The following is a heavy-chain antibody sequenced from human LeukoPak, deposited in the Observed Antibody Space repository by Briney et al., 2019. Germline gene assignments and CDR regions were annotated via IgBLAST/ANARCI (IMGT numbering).Heavy chain of an antibody. V-gene: IGHV4-4*07. Sequence: SETLSLTCTVSGGSISSYYWSWIRQPAGKGLEWIGRIYTSGSTNYNPSLKSRVTISVDTSKNQFSLKLSSVTAADTAVYYCARDPADFWSGYYSYYYYYYMDVWGKGTTVTVSS. CDR2: IYTSGST. D-gene: IGHD3-3*01. CDR3: ARDPADFWSGYYSYYYYYYMDV. J-gene: IGHJ6*03. CDR1: GGSISSYY.